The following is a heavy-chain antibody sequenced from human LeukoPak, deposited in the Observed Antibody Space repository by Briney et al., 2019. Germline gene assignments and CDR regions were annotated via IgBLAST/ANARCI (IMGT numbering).Heavy chain of an antibody. CDR2: MYYIGSA. Sequence: PSETLSLTCTVSGGSISGYYWNWIRQPPGKGLEWIGYMYYIGSADYNPALKGRVTISIDTAKNQFSLRLSSVAAADTAVYYCARDKVPGDYWGQGTLVTVSS. J-gene: IGHJ4*02. D-gene: IGHD1-1*01. V-gene: IGHV4-59*01. CDR1: GGSISGYY. CDR3: ARDKVPGDY.